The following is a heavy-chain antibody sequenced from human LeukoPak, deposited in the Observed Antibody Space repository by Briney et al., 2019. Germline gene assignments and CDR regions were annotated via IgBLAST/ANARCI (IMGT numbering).Heavy chain of an antibody. Sequence: GGSLRLSCAASGVTFNSHGMHWVRQAPGKGLEWVAFIRYDGSNKYYADSVKGRFTISRDNAKNSLYLQMNSLKAEDTALYYCARSRHAYDSSGFPHYWGQGTLVTVSS. CDR1: GVTFNSHG. D-gene: IGHD3-22*01. CDR3: ARSRHAYDSSGFPHY. J-gene: IGHJ4*02. CDR2: IRYDGSNK. V-gene: IGHV3-30*02.